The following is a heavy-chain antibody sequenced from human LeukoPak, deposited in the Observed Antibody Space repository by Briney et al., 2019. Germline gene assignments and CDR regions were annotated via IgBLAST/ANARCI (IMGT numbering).Heavy chain of an antibody. Sequence: SETLSLTCTVSGGSISSYYWSWIRQPPGKGLEWIGYIYYSGSTNYNPSLKSRVTISVDTSKNQFSLKLSSVTAADTAVYYCARGPLRLGESTGVTTGPRESPWFDPWGQGTLVTVSS. CDR3: ARGPLRLGESTGVTTGPRESPWFDP. CDR2: IYYSGST. D-gene: IGHD3-16*01. J-gene: IGHJ5*02. CDR1: GGSISSYY. V-gene: IGHV4-59*08.